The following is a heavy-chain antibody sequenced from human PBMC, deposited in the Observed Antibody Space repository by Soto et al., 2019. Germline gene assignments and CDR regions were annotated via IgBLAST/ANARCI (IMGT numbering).Heavy chain of an antibody. J-gene: IGHJ4*02. D-gene: IGHD5-18*01. V-gene: IGHV3-30*18. CDR3: AKDVDTAMALGFDY. CDR2: ISYDGSNK. Sequence: VGSVRLSCAASGFTFSSYGMHWVRQAPGKGLEWVAVISYDGSNKYYADSVKGRFTISRDNSKNTLYLQMNSLRAEDTAVYYCAKDVDTAMALGFDYWGQGTLVTVLL. CDR1: GFTFSSYG.